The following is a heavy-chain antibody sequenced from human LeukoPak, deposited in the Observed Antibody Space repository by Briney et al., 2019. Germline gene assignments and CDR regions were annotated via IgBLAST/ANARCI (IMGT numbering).Heavy chain of an antibody. J-gene: IGHJ4*02. Sequence: QAGGSLRLSCAASGFTFSSYGMHWVRQAPGKGLEWVAVIWYDGSNKYYADSVKGRFTISRDNSKTTLYLQMTSLRAEDTAVYYCASFPQYSYEDFDYWGQGTLVTVSS. D-gene: IGHD5-18*01. V-gene: IGHV3-33*01. CDR3: ASFPQYSYEDFDY. CDR1: GFTFSSYG. CDR2: IWYDGSNK.